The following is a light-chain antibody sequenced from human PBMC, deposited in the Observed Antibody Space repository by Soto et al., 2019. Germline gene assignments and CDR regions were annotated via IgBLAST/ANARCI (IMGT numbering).Light chain of an antibody. CDR3: QQYHRYACM. CDR2: DAT. J-gene: IGKJ1*01. Sequence: DIQMTQSPSTLSASVGDRVSIACRASQSISSSLAWYQQKPGQAPKLLIYDATSLESGVPSRFIGSGSGTEFSLSSNLLLPQDLATYYCQQYHRYACMFGQGTKVEIK. CDR1: QSISSS. V-gene: IGKV1-5*01.